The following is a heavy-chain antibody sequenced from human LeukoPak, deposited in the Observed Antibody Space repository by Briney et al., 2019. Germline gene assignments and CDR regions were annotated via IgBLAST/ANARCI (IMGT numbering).Heavy chain of an antibody. D-gene: IGHD5-18*01. CDR1: GFAFGSHA. V-gene: IGHV3-23*01. CDR3: GKTTVGYSSGQKPAWPVDY. J-gene: IGHJ4*02. CDR2: IFGSGGSP. Sequence: GGSLRLSCEASGFAFGSHAMYWVRQAPGKGLEWVAGIFGSGGSPHCADPVKGRFTISRDNPRNTVYLQINSLRAEDTAVYYCGKTTVGYSSGQKPAWPVDYWGQGTLVTVSS.